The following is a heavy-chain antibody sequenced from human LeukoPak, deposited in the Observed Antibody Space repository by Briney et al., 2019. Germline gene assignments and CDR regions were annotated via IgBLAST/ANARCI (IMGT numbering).Heavy chain of an antibody. J-gene: IGHJ5*02. D-gene: IGHD2-2*02. CDR3: AKGGLYGWLDP. V-gene: IGHV3-73*01. CDR2: IRSKANSYAT. CDR1: GFTFSGSA. Sequence: GSLRLSCAASGFTFSGSAMHWVRQASGKGLEWVGRIRSKANSYATAYAASVKGRFTISRDDSKNTAYLQMNSLRAEDTAVYYCAKGGLYGWLDPWGQGTLVTVSS.